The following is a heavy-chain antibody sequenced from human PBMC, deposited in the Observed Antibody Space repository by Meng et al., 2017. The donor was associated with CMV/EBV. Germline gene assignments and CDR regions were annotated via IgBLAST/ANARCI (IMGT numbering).Heavy chain of an antibody. CDR2: INSDASST. Sequence: GESLKISCAASGFNFSNYWMHWVRQAPGKGLVWVSHINSDASSTDYADSVKGRFTISRDNAKNTLYLQMNSLRAEDTAVYYCVRDRDYGNSIFEYWGQGTLVTVSS. J-gene: IGHJ4*02. CDR1: GFNFSNYW. V-gene: IGHV3-74*01. D-gene: IGHD4-11*01. CDR3: VRDRDYGNSIFEY.